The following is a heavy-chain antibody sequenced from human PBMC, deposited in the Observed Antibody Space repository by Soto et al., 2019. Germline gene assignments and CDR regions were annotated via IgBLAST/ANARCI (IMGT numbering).Heavy chain of an antibody. J-gene: IGHJ4*02. D-gene: IGHD5-18*01. CDR3: ARWDTAMDWSFDY. CDR2: ISGNGGST. V-gene: IGHV3-23*01. CDR1: GFTFNNYA. Sequence: GGSLRLSCVASGFTFNNYAMSWVRQAPGKGLEWVSAISGNGGSTYYADLVKGRFTISRDNSKNTLYLQMNSLRAEDTAVYYCARWDTAMDWSFDYWGQGTLVTVSS.